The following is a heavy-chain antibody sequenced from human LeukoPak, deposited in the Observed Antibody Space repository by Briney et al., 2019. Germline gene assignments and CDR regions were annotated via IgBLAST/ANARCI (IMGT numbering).Heavy chain of an antibody. CDR1: GGSMSNIY. Sequence: PSETLSLTCTVSGGSMSNIYWSWIRQPPGKGLEWIGYIYYSGNTNYNPSLKSRVTISVDTSKNRFSLKLTSVTAADTAVYYCARGGWSLDYWGQGTLVTVSS. V-gene: IGHV4-59*01. CDR2: IYYSGNT. J-gene: IGHJ4*02. CDR3: ARGGWSLDY.